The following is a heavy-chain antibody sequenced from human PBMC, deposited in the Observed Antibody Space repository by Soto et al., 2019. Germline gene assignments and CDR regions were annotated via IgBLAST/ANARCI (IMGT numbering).Heavy chain of an antibody. J-gene: IGHJ4*02. D-gene: IGHD6-19*01. CDR3: ARGAVADYSRVCDS. CDR2: TYYRSKWYK. V-gene: IGHV6-1*01. Sequence: HSQTLSLTCAISGDNVSSNSAAWNWIRQSPSRGLEWLGRTYYRSKWYKDYDLSVKSRITINVDTSKNQISLQLNSVTPEDTAVYYCARGAVADYSRVCDSWGLGTLVTVSS. CDR1: GDNVSSNSAA.